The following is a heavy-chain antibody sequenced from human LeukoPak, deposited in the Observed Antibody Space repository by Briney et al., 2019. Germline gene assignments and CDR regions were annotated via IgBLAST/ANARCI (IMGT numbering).Heavy chain of an antibody. V-gene: IGHV1-2*04. D-gene: IGHD3-16*01. J-gene: IGHJ6*02. CDR3: ARELRKYYYYYYGMDV. Sequence: ASVKVSCKASGYTFTAYHMHWVRQAPGQGLEWMGWINPNSGGSNYAQKFQGWVTMTRDTSISTAYMELSRLRSDDTAVYYCARELRKYYYYYYGMDVWGQGTTVTVSS. CDR2: INPNSGGS. CDR1: GYTFTAYH.